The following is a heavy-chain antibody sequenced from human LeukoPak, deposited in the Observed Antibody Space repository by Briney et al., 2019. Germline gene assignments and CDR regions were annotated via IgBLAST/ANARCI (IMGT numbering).Heavy chain of an antibody. CDR1: GFTFDDYA. V-gene: IGHV3-48*03. Sequence: GRSLRLSCAASGFTFDDYAMHWVRQAPGKGLEWVSYISSSGSTIYYADSVKGRFTISRDNAKNSLYLQMNSLRAEDTAVYYCAELGITMIGGVWGKGTTVTISS. CDR3: AELGITMIGGV. J-gene: IGHJ6*04. CDR2: ISSSGSTI. D-gene: IGHD3-10*02.